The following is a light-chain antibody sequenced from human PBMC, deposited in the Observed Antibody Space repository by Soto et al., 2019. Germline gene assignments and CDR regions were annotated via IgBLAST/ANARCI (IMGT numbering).Light chain of an antibody. V-gene: IGKV3-20*01. CDR3: QQYGGSPRT. CDR1: QSVTSNY. CDR2: GAS. Sequence: EILLTQSPGTLSLSLGERATLSCRASQSVTSNYLAWYQQRPGQAPRLLIYGASGRATGIPDRFSGSGSGTDFTLTIGRLEPEDFAVYYCQQYGGSPRTFGQGTKVEIK. J-gene: IGKJ1*01.